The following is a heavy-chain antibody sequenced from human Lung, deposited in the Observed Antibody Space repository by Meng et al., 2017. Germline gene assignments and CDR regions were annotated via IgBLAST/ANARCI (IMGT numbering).Heavy chain of an antibody. CDR2: INPKSGDT. CDR1: GYNFPDNY. Sequence: ASAMVFCNPSGYNFPDNYILRGRRAPGQGIVWMGRINPKSGDTHYAQKFQARVNMTGDTSISTAYMELIGLRSDDTAMYYCARDEDLSAAGKLFGDYWGQGTLVTVSS. V-gene: IGHV1-2*06. J-gene: IGHJ4*02. D-gene: IGHD6-25*01. CDR3: ARDEDLSAAGKLFGDY.